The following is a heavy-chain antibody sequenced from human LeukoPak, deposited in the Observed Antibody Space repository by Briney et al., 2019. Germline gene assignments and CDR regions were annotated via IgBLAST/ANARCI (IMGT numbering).Heavy chain of an antibody. D-gene: IGHD3-16*01. CDR1: GASMSGFY. Sequence: SETLSLTCTVSGASMSGFYWTWIRQPPGKGLEWIGHVHSSGTPTYNPSLKSRVTMSIDTSKNQFSLSLSSATAADTAFYYCARRRGGFGEGEFIYWGHGALVTVSS. V-gene: IGHV4-4*09. J-gene: IGHJ4*01. CDR3: ARRRGGFGEGEFIY. CDR2: VHSSGTP.